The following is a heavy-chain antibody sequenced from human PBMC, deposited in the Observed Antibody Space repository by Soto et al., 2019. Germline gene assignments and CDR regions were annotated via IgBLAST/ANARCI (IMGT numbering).Heavy chain of an antibody. J-gene: IGHJ4*02. CDR3: ARGYPYYDILTGYYGDY. D-gene: IGHD3-9*01. CDR1: GGSFSGYY. V-gene: IGHV4-34*01. CDR2: INHSGST. Sequence: QVQLQQWGAGLLKPSETLSLTCAVYGGSFSGYYWSWIRQPPGKGLEWIGEINHSGSTNYNPSLKSRFTISVDTSKNQFSLKLSSVTAADTAVYYCARGYPYYDILTGYYGDYWGQGTLVTVSS.